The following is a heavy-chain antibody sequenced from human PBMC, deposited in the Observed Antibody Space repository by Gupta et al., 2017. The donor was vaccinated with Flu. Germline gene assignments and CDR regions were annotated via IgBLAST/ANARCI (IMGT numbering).Heavy chain of an antibody. CDR3: ARAHRRGAYCGGDCYLDY. D-gene: IGHD2-21*01. J-gene: IGHJ4*02. Sequence: SWVRQAPGQGLEWMGGIIPIFGTANYAQKFQGRVTITADESTSTAYMELSSLRSEDTAVYYCARAHRRGAYCGGDCYLDYWGQGTLVTVSS. CDR2: IIPIFGTA. V-gene: IGHV1-69*01.